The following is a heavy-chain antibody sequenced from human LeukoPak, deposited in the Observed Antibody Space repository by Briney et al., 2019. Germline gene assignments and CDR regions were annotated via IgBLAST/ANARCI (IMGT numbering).Heavy chain of an antibody. CDR2: ISGSGSST. Sequence: GGSLRLSCAASGFTFDDYAMHWVRQAPGKGLEWVSAISGSGSSTYYVDSVKGRFTISRDNSKNTLYLQMNSLRAEDTAVYYCARDEAMIVVVITWLFDYWGQGTLVTVSS. CDR3: ARDEAMIVVVITWLFDY. CDR1: GFTFDDYA. J-gene: IGHJ4*02. V-gene: IGHV3-23*01. D-gene: IGHD3-22*01.